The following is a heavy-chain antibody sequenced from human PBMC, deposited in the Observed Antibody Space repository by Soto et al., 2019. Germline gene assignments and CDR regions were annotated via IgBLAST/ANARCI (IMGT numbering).Heavy chain of an antibody. Sequence: QLQLQESGPGLVKPSETLSLTCTVSGDSITSSSHYWGWIRQPPGKGLECIANIYYDGNTYYNPSLKSRVAISSDKSKNQYSLRLYSVTAADTAVYYCAISSIEPRVFMYPFDSWGQGTLVTVSS. CDR3: AISSIEPRVFMYPFDS. V-gene: IGHV4-39*01. CDR1: GDSITSSSHY. J-gene: IGHJ4*02. CDR2: IYYDGNT. D-gene: IGHD6-6*01.